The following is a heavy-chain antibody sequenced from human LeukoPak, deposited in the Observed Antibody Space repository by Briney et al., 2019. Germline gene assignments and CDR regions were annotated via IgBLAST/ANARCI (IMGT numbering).Heavy chain of an antibody. CDR2: IKSKTDGGTT. V-gene: IGHV3-15*01. CDR1: GFTFSNAW. J-gene: IGHJ4*02. Sequence: TAESLRLSCAASGFTFSNAWMSWVRQAAGKGREWVGRIKSKTDGGTTDYAAPVKGRFTISRDDSKNTLYLQMNSLKTEDTAVYYCTTVFSWRHDYWGQGTLVTVSS. CDR3: TTVFSWRHDY. D-gene: IGHD5-18*01.